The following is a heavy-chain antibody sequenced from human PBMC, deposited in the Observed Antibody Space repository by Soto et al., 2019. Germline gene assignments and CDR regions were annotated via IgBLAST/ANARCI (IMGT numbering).Heavy chain of an antibody. CDR2: INPSGGST. CDR3: ARARSPNMARAVSYGMDV. V-gene: IGHV1-46*01. J-gene: IGHJ6*02. D-gene: IGHD3-10*01. Sequence: ASVKVSCKASGYTFTSYYMHWVRQAPGQGLEWMGIINPSGGSTSYAQKFQGRVTMTRDTSTSTVYMELSSLRSEDTAVYYCARARSPNMARAVSYGMDVWGQGTTVTVSS. CDR1: GYTFTSYY.